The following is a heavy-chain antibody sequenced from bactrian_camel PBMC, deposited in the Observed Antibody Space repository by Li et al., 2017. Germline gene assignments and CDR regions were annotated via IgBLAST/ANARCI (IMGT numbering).Heavy chain of an antibody. Sequence: HVQLVESGGDSVQAGGSLRLSCIASGGTGSVTCMGRFRQAPGKEREWVAAIDSGGGSTYYVDSVKGRFTLSHAGRTLFLQMNSLKPEDTAMYYCAARQGTPWCILPTGDDIWGQGTQVTVS. CDR3: AARQGTPWCILPTGDDI. V-gene: IGHV3S54*01. J-gene: IGHJ4*01. D-gene: IGHD8*01. CDR2: IDSGGGST. CDR1: GGTGSVTC.